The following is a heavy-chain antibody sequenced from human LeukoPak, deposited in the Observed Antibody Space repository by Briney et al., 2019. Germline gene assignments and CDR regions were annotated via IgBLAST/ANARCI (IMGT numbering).Heavy chain of an antibody. CDR2: ISSSSSYI. J-gene: IGHJ3*02. V-gene: IGHV3-21*01. D-gene: IGHD4-11*01. CDR1: GFTFSSYS. CDR3: AGPVTVTLYAFDI. Sequence: PGGSLRLSCAASGFTFSSYSMNWVRQAPGKGLEWVSSISSSSSYIYYADSVKGRFTISRDNAKNSLYLQMNSLRAEDTAVYYCAGPVTVTLYAFDIWGQGTMVTVSS.